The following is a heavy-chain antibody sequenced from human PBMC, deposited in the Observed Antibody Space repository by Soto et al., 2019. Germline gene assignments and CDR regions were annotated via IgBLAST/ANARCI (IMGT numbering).Heavy chain of an antibody. CDR1: GGTFNRYT. Sequence: QVQLVQSGAEVKKPGSSVKVSCTGSGGTFNRYTIAWVRQAPGQGLEWMGRIIPMFGIASYAQNFQGRVTITADKSTTXAXXELSSLRSGDPAVYYCARDAGRSDVVPAAISAMDVWGQGATATVSS. CDR3: ARDAGRSDVVPAAISAMDV. D-gene: IGHD2-2*01. CDR2: IIPMFGIA. V-gene: IGHV1-69*08. J-gene: IGHJ6*02.